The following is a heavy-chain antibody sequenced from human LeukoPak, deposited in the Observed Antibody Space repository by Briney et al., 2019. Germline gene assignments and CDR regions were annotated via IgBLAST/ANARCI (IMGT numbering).Heavy chain of an antibody. J-gene: IGHJ4*02. CDR1: GFTFSDYW. D-gene: IGHD1-26*01. V-gene: IGHV3-53*01. CDR2: IYSGGST. Sequence: GGSLRLSCEASGFTFSDYWMSWVRQAPGKGLEWVSAIYSGGSTYYADSVKGRFTISRDNPKNAVYLQMSSLRAEDTAVYYCARVGVGATGGFDYWGQGTLVTVSS. CDR3: ARVGVGATGGFDY.